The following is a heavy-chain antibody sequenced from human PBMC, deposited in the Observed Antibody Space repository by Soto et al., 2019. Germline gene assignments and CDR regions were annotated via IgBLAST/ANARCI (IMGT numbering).Heavy chain of an antibody. Sequence: PGGSLRLSCAASGFTFTYTWMNWVRQAPGKGLEWVGRIKSEKDGGTSDYAAPVRGRFTISRDDSENTVFLQVNSLKTEDTAVYYCARDNYHVMDVWGQGTTVTVSS. V-gene: IGHV3-15*07. D-gene: IGHD2-21*02. CDR3: ARDNYHVMDV. CDR1: GFTFTYTW. CDR2: IKSEKDGGTS. J-gene: IGHJ6*02.